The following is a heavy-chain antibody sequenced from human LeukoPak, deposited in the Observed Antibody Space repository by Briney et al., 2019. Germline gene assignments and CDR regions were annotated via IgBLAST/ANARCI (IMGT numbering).Heavy chain of an antibody. CDR1: GYTFTSYS. D-gene: IGHD3-22*01. CDR2: SNANNGDT. Sequence: ASVKVSCKASGYTFTSYSLHWVRQAPGQRLEWMGWSNANNGDTKYSQKFQGRVTITRDTSTSTAYMELSRLRSDDMAVYYCVRDRPSYYPSSVHSRETFELGGGGPLVSV. V-gene: IGHV1-3*02. CDR3: VRDRPSYYPSSVHSRETFEL. J-gene: IGHJ2*01.